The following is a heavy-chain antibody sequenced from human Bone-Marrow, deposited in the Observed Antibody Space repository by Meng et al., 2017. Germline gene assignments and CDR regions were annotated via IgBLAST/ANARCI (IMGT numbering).Heavy chain of an antibody. CDR2: ITGGGGTT. J-gene: IGHJ3*02. CDR3: ARGYSSSGYYKIDAFDI. CDR1: GFTFSSYA. V-gene: IGHV3-23*01. Sequence: GESLKISCTASGFTFSSYAMNWVRQAPGRGLEWVSIITGGGGTTAYADSVKGRFTISRDNAKNSLYLQMNSLRAEDTAVYYCARGYSSSGYYKIDAFDIWGQGTMVTVSS. D-gene: IGHD3-22*01.